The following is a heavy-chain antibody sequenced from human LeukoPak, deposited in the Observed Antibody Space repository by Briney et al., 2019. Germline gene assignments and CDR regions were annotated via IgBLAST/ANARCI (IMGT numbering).Heavy chain of an antibody. CDR2: KHEDGSDK. Sequence: PGGSLRLSCADAAITSSSYWMSVVHLPRGKGLEVVAYKHEDGSDKYYVDSVKGRFTISSDNAKKAHYLQMNILSAEDTAVYYCARLSYSYGSGRPLADYWGQGTLVTVSS. V-gene: IGHV3-7*01. CDR3: ARLSYSYGSGRPLADY. J-gene: IGHJ4*02. CDR1: AITSSSYW. D-gene: IGHD3-10*01.